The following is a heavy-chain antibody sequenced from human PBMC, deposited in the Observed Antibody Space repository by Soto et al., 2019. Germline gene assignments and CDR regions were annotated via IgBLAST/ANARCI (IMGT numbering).Heavy chain of an antibody. CDR2: IGTAGDP. V-gene: IGHV3-13*05. CDR1: GFTFSSYD. J-gene: IGHJ6*02. CDR3: ARGGGGSYLNYYYYGMDV. D-gene: IGHD1-26*01. Sequence: GGSLRLSCAASGFTFSSYDMHWVRQATGKGLEWVSAIGTAGDPYYPGSVKGRFTISRENAKNSLYLQMNSLRAGDTAVYYCARGGGGSYLNYYYYGMDVWGQGTTVTVSS.